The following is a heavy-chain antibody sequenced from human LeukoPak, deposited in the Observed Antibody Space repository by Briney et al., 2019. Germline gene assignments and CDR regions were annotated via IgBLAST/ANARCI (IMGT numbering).Heavy chain of an antibody. J-gene: IGHJ3*02. CDR1: GFXFNSYS. V-gene: IGHV3-48*02. Sequence: GGSLRLSCAASGFXFNSYSINWVRQAPGKGLQWIAYVSSTSSTIYYADSVKGRFTISRDNVKNSLYLQMNSLRDEDTAMYYCAKTYSGDVFDIWGQGTMVTVSS. D-gene: IGHD6-19*01. CDR3: AKTYSGDVFDI. CDR2: VSSTSSTI.